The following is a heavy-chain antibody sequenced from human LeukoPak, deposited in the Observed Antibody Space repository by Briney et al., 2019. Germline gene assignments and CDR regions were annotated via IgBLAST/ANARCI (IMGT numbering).Heavy chain of an antibody. Sequence: GGSPRLSCAASGFTFSSYSMNWVRQAPGKGLEWVSSISSSSSYIYYADSVKGRFSISRDNAKNSLYLQMNSLRAEDTAVYYCARDERGYDSSGYYYVEGTFDYWGQGTLVTVSS. V-gene: IGHV3-21*01. CDR1: GFTFSSYS. CDR2: ISSSSSYI. D-gene: IGHD3-22*01. J-gene: IGHJ4*02. CDR3: ARDERGYDSSGYYYVEGTFDY.